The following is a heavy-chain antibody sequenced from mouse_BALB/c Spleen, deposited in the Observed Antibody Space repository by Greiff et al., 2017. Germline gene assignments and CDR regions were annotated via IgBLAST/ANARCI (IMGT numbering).Heavy chain of an antibody. J-gene: IGHJ4*01. CDR3: ARLGHYYAMDY. Sequence: EVKLMESGGDLVKPGGSLKLSCAASGFTFSSYGMSWVRQTPDKRLEWVATISSGGSYTYYPDSVKGRFTISRDNAKNTLYLQMSSLKSEDTAMYYCARLGHYYAMDYWGQGTSVTVSP. V-gene: IGHV5-6*01. CDR1: GFTFSSYG. CDR2: ISSGGSYT.